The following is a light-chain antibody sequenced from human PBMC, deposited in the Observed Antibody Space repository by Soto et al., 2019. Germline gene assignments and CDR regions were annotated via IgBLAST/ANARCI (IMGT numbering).Light chain of an antibody. Sequence: QSVLSQPPSASGTPGQRVTISCSGSSSNIGSNYVYWYQQLPGTAPKLLINRNNQRPSGVPDRFSGSKSGNSASLAISGIRSEDEADYYCAAWDDSLSGLAVFGGGTQLTVL. V-gene: IGLV1-47*01. J-gene: IGLJ7*01. CDR1: SSNIGSNY. CDR2: RNN. CDR3: AAWDDSLSGLAV.